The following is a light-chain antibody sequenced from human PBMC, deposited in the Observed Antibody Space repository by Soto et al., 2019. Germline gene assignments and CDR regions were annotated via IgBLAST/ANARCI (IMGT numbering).Light chain of an antibody. Sequence: EIVMTQSPATLSVAPGERVTFSCRASQGVSRKLAWYQHKPGQXXXXXXXGXXTXATGIKPRLSGSGSGTEFTLTISSLQSEDCAIYYCQQYYTWPITFGGGTKGDI. V-gene: IGKV3-15*01. CDR3: QQYYTWPIT. CDR1: QGVSRK. CDR2: GXX. J-gene: IGKJ4*01.